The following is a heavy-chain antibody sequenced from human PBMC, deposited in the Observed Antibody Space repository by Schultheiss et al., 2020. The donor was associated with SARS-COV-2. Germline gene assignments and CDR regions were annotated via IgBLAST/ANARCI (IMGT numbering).Heavy chain of an antibody. CDR3: ARDTKTTTLAGGPEH. D-gene: IGHD1-14*01. CDR1: GGTFSSYA. J-gene: IGHJ1*01. V-gene: IGHV1-18*01. Sequence: ASVKVSCKASGGTFSSYAISWVRQAPGQGLEWMGWISAYSGASIYAQMVQDRVTLSTDISTNTAYMELRSLRSDDTALYYCARDTKTTTLAGGPEHWGQGTRVTVSS. CDR2: ISAYSGAS.